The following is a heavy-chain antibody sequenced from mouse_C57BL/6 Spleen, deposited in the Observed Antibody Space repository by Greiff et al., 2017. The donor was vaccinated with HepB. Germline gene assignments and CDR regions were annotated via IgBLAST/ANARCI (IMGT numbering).Heavy chain of an antibody. V-gene: IGHV1-15*01. Sequence: VQLQQSGAELVRPGASVTLSCKASGYTFTDYEMHWVKQTPVHGLEWIGAIDPETGGTAYNQKFKGKAILTADKSSSKAYMELRSLTSEDSAVYYCTRSNCNFYDYWGQGTTLTVSS. CDR1: GYTFTDYE. J-gene: IGHJ2*01. CDR2: IDPETGGT. CDR3: TRSNCNFYDY.